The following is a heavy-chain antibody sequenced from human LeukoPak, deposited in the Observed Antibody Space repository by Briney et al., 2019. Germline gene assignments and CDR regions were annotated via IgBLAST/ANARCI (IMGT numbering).Heavy chain of an antibody. Sequence: SQTLSLTCAISGDSVSSNSAAWHWIRQSPSRGLEWLGRTYYRSKWYNDYAVSVKSRITINPDTSKNQFSLQLNSVTPEDTAVYYCARNERTYYYDSSGYRFDYWGQGTLVTVSS. CDR2: TYYRSKWYN. CDR3: ARNERTYYYDSSGYRFDY. CDR1: GDSVSSNSAA. V-gene: IGHV6-1*01. D-gene: IGHD3-22*01. J-gene: IGHJ4*02.